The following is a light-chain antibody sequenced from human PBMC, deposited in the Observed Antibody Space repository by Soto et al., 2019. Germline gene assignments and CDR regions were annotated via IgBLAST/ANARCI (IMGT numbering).Light chain of an antibody. CDR3: QQYNNWPPIT. CDR2: GAP. J-gene: IGKJ5*01. V-gene: IGKV3-15*01. Sequence: VVMTQSPATLSVSPGERATLSCRASQSVSSNLAWYQHKPGQAPRLLIHGAPTRATGIPARFSGSGSGTEFSLTISSLQSEDFAVYYCQQYNNWPPITFGQGTRLEIK. CDR1: QSVSSN.